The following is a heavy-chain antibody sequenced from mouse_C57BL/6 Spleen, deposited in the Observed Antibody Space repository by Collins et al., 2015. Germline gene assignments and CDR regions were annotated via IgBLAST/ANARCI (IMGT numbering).Heavy chain of an antibody. CDR3: ARRATVVAPDAMDY. Sequence: EVQLVESGGGLVKPGGSLKLSCAASGFAFSSYDMSWVRQTPEKRLEWVAYITNGGGSTYYPDTVKGRFTISRDNAKNTLYLQMSSLKSEDTAMYYCARRATVVAPDAMDYWGQGTSVTVSS. J-gene: IGHJ4*01. V-gene: IGHV5-12-1*01. CDR2: ITNGGGST. D-gene: IGHD1-1*01. CDR1: GFAFSSYD.